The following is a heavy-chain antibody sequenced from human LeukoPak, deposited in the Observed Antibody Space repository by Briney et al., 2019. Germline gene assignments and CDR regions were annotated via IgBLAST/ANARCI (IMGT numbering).Heavy chain of an antibody. J-gene: IGHJ5*02. V-gene: IGHV1-2*06. CDR2: INPNSGGT. CDR1: GYTFTGYY. Sequence: ASVKVSCKASGYTFTGYYMHWVRQAPGQGLEWMGRINPNSGGTNYAQEFQGRVTMTRDTSISTAYMELSRLRSDDTAVYYCARGNQLLGNDPWGQGTLVTVSS. D-gene: IGHD1-26*01. CDR3: ARGNQLLGNDP.